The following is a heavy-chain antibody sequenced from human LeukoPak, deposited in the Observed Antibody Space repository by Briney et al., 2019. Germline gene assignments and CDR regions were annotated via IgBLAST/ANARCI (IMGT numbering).Heavy chain of an antibody. V-gene: IGHV3-74*01. CDR1: GFTFSSYW. CDR2: INSDGSST. J-gene: IGHJ4*02. Sequence: PEKSLRLSCAASGFTFSSYWMHWVRQAPGKGLVWVSRINSDGSSTSYADSVKGRFTISRDNAKNTLYLQMNSLRAEDTAVYYCARDRVAVAAFWDFWGQGTLVTVSS. D-gene: IGHD6-19*01. CDR3: ARDRVAVAAFWDF.